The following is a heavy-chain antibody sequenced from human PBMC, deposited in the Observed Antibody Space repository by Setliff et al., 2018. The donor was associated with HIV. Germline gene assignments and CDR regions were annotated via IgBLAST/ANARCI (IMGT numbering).Heavy chain of an antibody. Sequence: HPGGSLRLSCAASGFTFSTDEMNWVRQAPGKGLEWVSYYPGSVKGRFTISRDNSKNTLYLQMNSLRAEDTAVYYCAREKEVLGASYYYYGMDVWGQGTTVTVSS. J-gene: IGHJ6*02. V-gene: IGHV3-33*08. CDR1: GFTFSTDE. D-gene: IGHD3-10*01. CDR3: AREKEVLGASYYYYGMDV.